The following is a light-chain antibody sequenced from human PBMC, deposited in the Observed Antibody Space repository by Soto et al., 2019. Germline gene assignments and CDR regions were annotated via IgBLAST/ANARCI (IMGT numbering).Light chain of an antibody. CDR2: KVS. CDR3: XKXXXXXIT. Sequence: DVVMTQSPLSLPVTLGQPASISCRSNQSLVHSDGIAYFSWFQQRPGRSPRRLIYKVSNRDSGVPARFSGSGSGTDFALKISRVEAEDVGVXXXXKXXXXXITFXQGTRLEIK. CDR1: QSLVHSDGIAY. J-gene: IGKJ5*01. V-gene: IGKV2-30*02.